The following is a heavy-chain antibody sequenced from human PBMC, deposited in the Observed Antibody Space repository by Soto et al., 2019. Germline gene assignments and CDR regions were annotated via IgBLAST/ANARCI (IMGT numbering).Heavy chain of an antibody. V-gene: IGHV3-30*18. D-gene: IGHD4-4*01. CDR2: ISYDETNK. Sequence: QVQLVESGGGVVQPGGSLRLSCAASGFSFSTYGMHWVRQAPGKGLEWVAVISYDETNKYYAESVKGRFTISRDNSKHKLYMEMNSLRVEETAVYDCAKASGTNYDGFDSWGQGTLGTVSS. CDR1: GFSFSTYG. CDR3: AKASGTNYDGFDS. J-gene: IGHJ4*02.